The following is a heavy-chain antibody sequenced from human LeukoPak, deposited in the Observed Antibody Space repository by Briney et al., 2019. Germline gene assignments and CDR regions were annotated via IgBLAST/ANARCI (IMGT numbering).Heavy chain of an antibody. CDR1: GGSISSSSYY. Sequence: SETLSLTCTVSGGSISSSSYYWGWIRQPRGKGLEWIGRIYYSGSTYYNPSLKSRVTISVDTSKNQFSLRLSSVTAADTAVYYCARQVNWFDPWGQGTLVTVSS. V-gene: IGHV4-39*01. CDR2: IYYSGST. J-gene: IGHJ5*02. CDR3: ARQVNWFDP.